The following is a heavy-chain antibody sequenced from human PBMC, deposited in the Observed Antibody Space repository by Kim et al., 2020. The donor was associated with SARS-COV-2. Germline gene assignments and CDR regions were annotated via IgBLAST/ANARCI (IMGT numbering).Heavy chain of an antibody. J-gene: IGHJ5*02. Sequence: YPGSVTGRFTISRENAKNSLYLQMNSLRAGDTAVYYCARGSLEGYSSGWSWGQGTLVTVSS. D-gene: IGHD6-19*01. V-gene: IGHV3-13*01. CDR3: ARGSLEGYSSGWS.